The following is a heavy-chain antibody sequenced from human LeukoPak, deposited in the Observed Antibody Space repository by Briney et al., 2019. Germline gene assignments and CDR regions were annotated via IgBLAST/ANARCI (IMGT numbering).Heavy chain of an antibody. CDR1: GYTFTSYG. CDR3: AKSGGRDGYKGLYFDY. D-gene: IGHD5-24*01. J-gene: IGHJ4*02. Sequence: GASVKVSCKASGYTFTSYGISWVRRAPGQGLEWMGWISAYNGNTNYAQKLQGRVTMTTDTSTSTAYMELRSLRSDDTAVYYCAKSGGRDGYKGLYFDYWGQGTLVTVSS. V-gene: IGHV1-18*01. CDR2: ISAYNGNT.